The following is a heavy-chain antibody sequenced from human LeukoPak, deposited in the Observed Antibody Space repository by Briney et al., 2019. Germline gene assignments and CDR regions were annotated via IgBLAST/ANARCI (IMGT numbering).Heavy chain of an antibody. CDR3: ARGAPTTQRDSDY. V-gene: IGHV3-53*01. Sequence: GGSLRLSCAASGFTDGSNYMSWVRQAPGKGLEWVSVIYSGGNTYYADSVKGRFTVSRDNSKNTLYLQMNSLRAEDTAVYYCARGAPTTQRDSDYWGQGTLVTVSS. CDR2: IYSGGNT. D-gene: IGHD1-26*01. J-gene: IGHJ4*02. CDR1: GFTDGSNY.